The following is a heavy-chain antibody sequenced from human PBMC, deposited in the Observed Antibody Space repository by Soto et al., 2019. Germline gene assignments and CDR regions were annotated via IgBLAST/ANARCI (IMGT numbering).Heavy chain of an antibody. CDR3: ARASSGVTVDWYFDL. J-gene: IGHJ2*01. CDR1: GGTFSSYT. CDR2: IIPILGIA. Sequence: QVQLVQFGAEVKKPGSSVKVSCKASGGTFSSYTISWVRQAPGQGLEWMGRIIPILGIANYAQKFQGRVTITADKSTSTAYMELSSLRSEDTAVYYCARASSGVTVDWYFDLWGRGTLVTVSS. D-gene: IGHD2-21*02. V-gene: IGHV1-69*02.